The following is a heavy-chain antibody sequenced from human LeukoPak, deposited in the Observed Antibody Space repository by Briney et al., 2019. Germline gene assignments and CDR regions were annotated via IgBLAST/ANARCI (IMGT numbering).Heavy chain of an antibody. J-gene: IGHJ6*02. Sequence: SETLSLTCTVSGGSVNTGSHFWSWFRQPPGRGLEWIGYIQNSATTNYNPSLESRVTIFVDSSKDQFSLRVTSVTAADTAVYYCATDYSNFYGMDVWGQGTTVTVSS. CDR3: ATDYSNFYGMDV. V-gene: IGHV4-61*01. CDR2: IQNSATT. D-gene: IGHD4-11*01. CDR1: GGSVNTGSHF.